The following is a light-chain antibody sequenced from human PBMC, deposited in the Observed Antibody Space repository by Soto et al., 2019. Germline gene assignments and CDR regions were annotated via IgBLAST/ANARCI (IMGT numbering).Light chain of an antibody. V-gene: IGKV3-15*01. Sequence: KVLTQAPATLSLSPGERATLSCRASQSVSSNLAWYQQKPGQAPRLLIYGASTRATGIPARFSGSGSGTEFTLIISSLQSEDSAVYYCQQYNSWLWTFGQGAKVDIK. CDR3: QQYNSWLWT. CDR2: GAS. CDR1: QSVSSN. J-gene: IGKJ1*01.